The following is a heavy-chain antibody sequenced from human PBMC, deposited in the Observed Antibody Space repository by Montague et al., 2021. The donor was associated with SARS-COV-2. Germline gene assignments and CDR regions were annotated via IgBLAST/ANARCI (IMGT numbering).Heavy chain of an antibody. CDR2: IYSGGSST. CDR3: AKDPHYDFWSGYYFDY. Sequence: SLRLSCSASGFTFSNYAMSWVRQASGKGLEWVSVIYSGGSSTYYXDSVKGRFTISRDNSKNTLYLQMNSLRAEDTAVYYCAKDPHYDFWSGYYFDYWGQGTLVTVSS. J-gene: IGHJ4*02. CDR1: GFTFSNYA. V-gene: IGHV3-23*03. D-gene: IGHD3-3*01.